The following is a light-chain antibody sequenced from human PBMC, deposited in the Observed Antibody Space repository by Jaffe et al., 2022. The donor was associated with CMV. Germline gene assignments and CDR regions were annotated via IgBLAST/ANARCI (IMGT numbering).Light chain of an antibody. V-gene: IGKV1-39*01. J-gene: IGKJ4*01. CDR2: STS. CDR3: QQSYNAVT. Sequence: DIQMTQSPSSLSASVGDRVTITCRASQSISTYLNWYQQKPGSAPKLLISSTSTLQSGVPSRFSGSGSGTDFTLSIDSLQPEDLATYYCQQSYNAVTFGGGTKVEI. CDR1: QSISTY.